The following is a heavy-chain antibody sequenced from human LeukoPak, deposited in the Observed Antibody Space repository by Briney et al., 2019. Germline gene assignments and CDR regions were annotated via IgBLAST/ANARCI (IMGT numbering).Heavy chain of an antibody. CDR3: ARHERLEYFHH. J-gene: IGHJ1*01. V-gene: IGHV4-39*01. D-gene: IGHD1-1*01. CDR2: IYYSGST. CDR1: GNSVNGSDYY. Sequence: SETLSLTCTVSGNSVNGSDYYWGWIRQPPGKGLEWIGSIYYSGSTYYKPSLKSRVTISVDTSKNQFSLKLTSVTAADTAVYYCARHERLEYFHHWGQGTLVTVS.